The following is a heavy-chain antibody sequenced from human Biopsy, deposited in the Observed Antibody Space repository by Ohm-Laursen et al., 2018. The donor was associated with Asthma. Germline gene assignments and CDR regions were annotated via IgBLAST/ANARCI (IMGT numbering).Heavy chain of an antibody. J-gene: IGHJ4*02. V-gene: IGHV3-23*01. CDR1: GFTFSSFA. D-gene: IGHD3-22*01. CDR3: ARGDSSNWSHYYFDY. CDR2: ITRSAGRT. Sequence: SLRLSCSATGFTFSSFAMSWVRQAPGKGLEWVSAITRSAGRTDYADSVKGRSTISRDNPKKSVYLQLDSLRVEDTTVYYCARGDSSNWSHYYFDYWGQGTLVTVSS.